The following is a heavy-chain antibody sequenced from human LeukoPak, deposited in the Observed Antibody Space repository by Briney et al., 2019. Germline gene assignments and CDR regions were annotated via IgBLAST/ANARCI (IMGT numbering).Heavy chain of an antibody. CDR2: ISGSGVTT. CDR3: AISRTIYEPFDY. V-gene: IGHV3-23*01. CDR1: GFTFGSYG. J-gene: IGHJ4*02. Sequence: GRPLRLSCAASGFTFGSYGMHWVRQAPGKGLEWVSSISGSGVTTYYADSVKGRFTISRDNSKNTLYLQMSRLSAEDSAVYYCAISRTIYEPFDYWGQGTLVTVSS. D-gene: IGHD3-9*01.